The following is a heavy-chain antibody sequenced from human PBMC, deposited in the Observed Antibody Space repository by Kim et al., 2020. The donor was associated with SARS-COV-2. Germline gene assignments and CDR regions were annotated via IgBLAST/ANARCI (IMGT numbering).Heavy chain of an antibody. Sequence: FQGRVTMTRNTSISTVYMELSSLRSEDTAVYYCARGNTMVRGVIINWFDPWGQGTLVTVSS. J-gene: IGHJ5*02. CDR3: ARGNTMVRGVIINWFDP. V-gene: IGHV1-8*01. D-gene: IGHD3-10*01.